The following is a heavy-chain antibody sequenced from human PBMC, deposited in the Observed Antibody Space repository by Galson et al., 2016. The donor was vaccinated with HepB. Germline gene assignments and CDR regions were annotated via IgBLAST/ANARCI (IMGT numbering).Heavy chain of an antibody. CDR3: ARVHMAAAGFGGMDV. D-gene: IGHD6-13*01. Sequence: SLRLSCAASGFTLSNYAMTWVRQTPGKGLEWVSTIRDSGDITYYADSVRGRFTISRDSSKNTLYLQMNSLRAEDTASYHCARVHMAAAGFGGMDVWGQGTTVTVSS. CDR1: GFTLSNYA. J-gene: IGHJ6*02. CDR2: IRDSGDIT. V-gene: IGHV3-23*01.